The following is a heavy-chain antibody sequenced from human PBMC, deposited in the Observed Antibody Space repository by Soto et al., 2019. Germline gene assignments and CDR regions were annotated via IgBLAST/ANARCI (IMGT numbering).Heavy chain of an antibody. Sequence: GGSLRLSCAASGFTCISYWMHWVRQAPGKGLVWVSRINSDGSSTSYADSVKGRFTISRDNAKNTLYLQMNSLGAEDTAVYYCARGGTYSSSWFDPWGQGTLVTVSS. CDR1: GFTCISYW. CDR3: ARGGTYSSSWFDP. CDR2: INSDGSST. D-gene: IGHD6-13*01. V-gene: IGHV3-74*01. J-gene: IGHJ5*02.